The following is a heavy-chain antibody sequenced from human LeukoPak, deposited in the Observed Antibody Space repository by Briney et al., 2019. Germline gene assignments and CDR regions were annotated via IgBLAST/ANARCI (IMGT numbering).Heavy chain of an antibody. D-gene: IGHD2-2*01. CDR1: GGTFSSYA. CDR2: IIPIFGTA. Sequence: SVKVSCKASGGTFSSYAISWVRQAPGQGLEWMGGIIPIFGTANYAQKFQGRVTITADKSTSTAYMELSSLRSEDTAVYYCARDNDCSSTSCYGSLGLRGQGTLVTVSS. J-gene: IGHJ4*02. V-gene: IGHV1-69*06. CDR3: ARDNDCSSTSCYGSLGL.